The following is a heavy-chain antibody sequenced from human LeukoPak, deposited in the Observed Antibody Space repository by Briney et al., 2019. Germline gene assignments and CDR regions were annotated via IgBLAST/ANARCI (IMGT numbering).Heavy chain of an antibody. CDR2: ISYSGST. D-gene: IGHD6-19*01. CDR1: GDSISIYY. J-gene: IGHJ4*02. Sequence: NPSETLSLTCIVSGDSISIYYWSWIRQPPGKGLEWIGYISYSGSTNYNPSLKSRVTISVDTSKNQFSLNLTSVTAADTAMYYCARWSLNSSGWYFDYWGQGTLVTVSS. CDR3: ARWSLNSSGWYFDY. V-gene: IGHV4-59*01.